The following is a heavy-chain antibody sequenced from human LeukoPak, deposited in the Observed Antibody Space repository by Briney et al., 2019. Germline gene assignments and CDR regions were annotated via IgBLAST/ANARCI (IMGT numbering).Heavy chain of an antibody. CDR3: ARRGYSYGYY. V-gene: IGHV3-53*01. Sequence: GGSLRLSCAASGFIFSGAWMSWVRQAPGKGLEWVSVIYSGGSTYYADSVKGRFTISRDNSKNTLYLQMNSLRAEDTAVYYCARRGYSYGYYWGQGTLVTVSS. J-gene: IGHJ4*02. D-gene: IGHD5-18*01. CDR1: GFIFSGAW. CDR2: IYSGGST.